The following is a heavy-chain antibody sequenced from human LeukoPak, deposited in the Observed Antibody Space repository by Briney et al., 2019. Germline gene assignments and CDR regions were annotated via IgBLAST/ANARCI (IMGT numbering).Heavy chain of an antibody. Sequence: SVKVSCKASGGTFSSYAISWVRQAPEQGLDWMGGIIPTFGTANYAQKFQGRVTITADESTSTAYMELSSLRSEDTAVYYCARDGYYGSGTQNYMDVWGKGTTVTISS. CDR2: IIPTFGTA. CDR1: GGTFSSYA. D-gene: IGHD3-10*01. CDR3: ARDGYYGSGTQNYMDV. V-gene: IGHV1-69*13. J-gene: IGHJ6*03.